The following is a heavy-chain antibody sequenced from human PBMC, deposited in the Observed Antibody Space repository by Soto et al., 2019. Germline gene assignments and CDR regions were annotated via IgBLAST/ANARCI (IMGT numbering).Heavy chain of an antibody. V-gene: IGHV3-74*01. CDR2: ISPDGSPT. CDR1: GFTFSNFW. CDR3: DDSWLPPSY. J-gene: IGHJ4*02. D-gene: IGHD5-12*01. Sequence: EGQLVESGGGLVQPGGSLRLSCAASGFTFSNFWMHWVRQAPGKGLVWVSRISPDGSPTSYADSVKGRFTISRDNAKSTLYLPMNRLRAEDTAVYYCDDSWLPPSYWGVGTLVTISS.